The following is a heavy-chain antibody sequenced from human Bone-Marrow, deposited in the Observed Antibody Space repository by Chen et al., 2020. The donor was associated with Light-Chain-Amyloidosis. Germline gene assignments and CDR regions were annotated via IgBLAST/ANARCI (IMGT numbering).Heavy chain of an antibody. CDR2: IRQYIRLQ. J-gene: IGHJ3*01. CDR3: VKEGRLLGAFDV. CDR1: GFNFSGYW. V-gene: IGHV3-7*04. D-gene: IGHD3-16*01. Sequence: EVQLMESGGGLVQPGGSLRLSCVASGFNFSGYWMNWVRQAPGKGLEWVADIRQYIRLQSYVCSVKGRFTISRDNAKSSLYLQMNSLRAEDTAVYYCVKEGRLLGAFDVWGQGTMVTVSS.